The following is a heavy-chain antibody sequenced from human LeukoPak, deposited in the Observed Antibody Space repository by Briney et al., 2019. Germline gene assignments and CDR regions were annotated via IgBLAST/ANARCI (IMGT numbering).Heavy chain of an antibody. Sequence: SETLSLTCTVSGGSISTYYWSWIRQPPGKGLEWIGYIYYTGSTSYNSSLKSRVTISADTSKNQFSLKLTSVTAADTAVYYCARYGKTTVAAWGFDYWGQGTLVTVSS. V-gene: IGHV4-59*01. CDR3: ARYGKTTVAAWGFDY. CDR2: IYYTGST. CDR1: GGSISTYY. D-gene: IGHD4-23*01. J-gene: IGHJ4*02.